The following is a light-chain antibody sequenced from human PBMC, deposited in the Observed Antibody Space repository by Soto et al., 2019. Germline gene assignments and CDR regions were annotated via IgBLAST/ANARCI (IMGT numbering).Light chain of an antibody. CDR2: RND. CDR3: QAYDYILTASV. Sequence: QSVLTRPPSASGTPGQRVTISCSGSRSNIGSNYVYWYQQLPGMAPKVVIYRNDQRPSGVPDRFSGSRSGTSASLAIIGLRSEDEADYYCQAYDYILTASVFGGGTKLTVL. J-gene: IGLJ3*02. CDR1: RSNIGSNY. V-gene: IGLV1-47*01.